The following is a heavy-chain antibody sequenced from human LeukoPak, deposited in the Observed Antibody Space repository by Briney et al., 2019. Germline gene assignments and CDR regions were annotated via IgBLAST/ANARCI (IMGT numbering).Heavy chain of an antibody. CDR3: ASGITMVRGVRYYGY. V-gene: IGHV4-39*07. CDR2: IFYSGST. D-gene: IGHD3-10*01. Sequence: SETLSLTCTVSGGSISTSSYYWGWVRQPPGKGLEWIGNIFYSGSTYYSPSLKSRVTISVDTSKNQFSLKLSSVTAADTAVYYCASGITMVRGVRYYGYWGQGTLVTVSS. CDR1: GGSISTSSYY. J-gene: IGHJ4*02.